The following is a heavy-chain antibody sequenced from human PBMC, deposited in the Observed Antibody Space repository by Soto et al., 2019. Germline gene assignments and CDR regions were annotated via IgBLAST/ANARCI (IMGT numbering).Heavy chain of an antibody. Sequence: QVQLVQSGAEVRNPGASLKVSCKASGYTFIGNYIHWVRQAPGQGLEWMGWMSPSGGDTKFAQRFQGRVTMTRDTAISTADMELSSLRSDDTASYYWARAEVHNLYYDYAMDGWGQGTMVTVSS. J-gene: IGHJ6*02. CDR1: GYTFIGNY. CDR3: ARAEVHNLYYDYAMDG. CDR2: MSPSGGDT. V-gene: IGHV1-2*02. D-gene: IGHD1-20*01.